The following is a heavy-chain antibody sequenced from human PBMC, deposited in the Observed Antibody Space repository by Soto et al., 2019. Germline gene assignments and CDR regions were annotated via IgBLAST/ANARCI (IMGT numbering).Heavy chain of an antibody. V-gene: IGHV4-30-4*01. CDR3: VREGTTISPHVYITAAGRFDN. CDR1: GTSITRDDCF. Sequence: TISLTCSVYGTSITRDDCFWSWIRQSPVRGLEWIGFICXRGHNFNNPSLNVRASIAIXTYKNHFSLNLTSVTAADTSVYYCVREGTTISPHVYITAAGRFDNWGQGALVTVSS. CDR2: ICXRGHN. D-gene: IGHD6-25*01. J-gene: IGHJ4*02.